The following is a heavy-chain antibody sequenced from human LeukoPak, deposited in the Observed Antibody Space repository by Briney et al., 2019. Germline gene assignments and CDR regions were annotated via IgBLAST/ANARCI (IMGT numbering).Heavy chain of an antibody. CDR1: GFTFSSYS. J-gene: IGHJ4*02. Sequence: GGSLRLSCAASGFTFSSYSMNWVRQAPGKGLGWVSSISSSSSYIYYADSVKGRFTISRDNAKNSLYLQMSSLRAEDTAVYYCARGSSTKKGFDYWGQGTLVTVSS. CDR2: ISSSSSYI. CDR3: ARGSSTKKGFDY. D-gene: IGHD1-1*01. V-gene: IGHV3-21*01.